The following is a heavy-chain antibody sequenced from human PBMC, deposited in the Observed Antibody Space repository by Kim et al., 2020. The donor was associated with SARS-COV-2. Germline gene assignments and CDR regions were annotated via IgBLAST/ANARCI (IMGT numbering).Heavy chain of an antibody. D-gene: IGHD1-26*01. CDR2: ISYDGSNK. Sequence: GGSLRLSCAASGFTFSSYAMHWVRQAPGKGLEWVAVISYDGSNKYYADSVKGRFTISRDNSKNTLYLQMNSLRAEDTAVYYCARGGAVYYYGMDVWGQGTTVTVSS. V-gene: IGHV3-30-3*01. J-gene: IGHJ6*02. CDR3: ARGGAVYYYGMDV. CDR1: GFTFSSYA.